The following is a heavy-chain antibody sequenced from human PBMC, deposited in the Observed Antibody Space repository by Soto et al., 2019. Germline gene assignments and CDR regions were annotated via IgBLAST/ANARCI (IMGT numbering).Heavy chain of an antibody. CDR3: ARDLKLSDHHFYYGLDI. V-gene: IGHV3-30-3*01. CDR2: MSLDGSNQ. J-gene: IGHJ6*02. CDR1: GFTFGDYA. Sequence: PGGSLRLSCAASGFTFGDYAMHWVRQAPGKGLDWVAVMSLDGSNQYYADSVKGRFTISRDNSKSTLYLQMNSLTTEDTGVYFCARDLKLSDHHFYYGLDIWGPGTPVTVSS.